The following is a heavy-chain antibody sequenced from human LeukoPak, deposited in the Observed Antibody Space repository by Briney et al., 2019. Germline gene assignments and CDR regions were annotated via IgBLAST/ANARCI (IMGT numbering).Heavy chain of an antibody. J-gene: IGHJ6*02. Sequence: GRSLRLSCAASGFTFSSYGMHWVRQAPGKGLEWVAVISYDGSNKYYADSVKGRFTISRDNSKNTLYLQMNSLRAEDTAVYYCAKGQYSSSWYYYYYGMGVWGQGTTVTVSS. CDR1: GFTFSSYG. V-gene: IGHV3-30*18. CDR2: ISYDGSNK. D-gene: IGHD6-13*01. CDR3: AKGQYSSSWYYYYYGMGV.